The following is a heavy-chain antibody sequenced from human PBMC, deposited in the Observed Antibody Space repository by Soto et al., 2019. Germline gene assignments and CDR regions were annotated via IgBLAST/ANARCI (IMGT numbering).Heavy chain of an antibody. J-gene: IGHJ4*02. V-gene: IGHV1-69*01. Sequence: QVQLVQSGAEVKKPGSSVKVSCKASGGIFSNFAFNWMRQAPGQGLEWMGGIIPTLGTPHYAQKFLGRVTITADESTRKVYMEMSSLTVEDTAVYYCARVGLGAYDYWGQGTLVIVSS. CDR1: GGIFSNFA. CDR3: ARVGLGAYDY. CDR2: IIPTLGTP. D-gene: IGHD6-19*01.